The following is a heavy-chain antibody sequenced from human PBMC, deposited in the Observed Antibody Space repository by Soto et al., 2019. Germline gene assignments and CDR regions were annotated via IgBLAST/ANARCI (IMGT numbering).Heavy chain of an antibody. J-gene: IGHJ4*02. CDR3: ARGRVAYYDSSGYYHIDY. CDR2: ISSSSSTI. V-gene: IGHV3-48*02. CDR1: GFTFSSYS. D-gene: IGHD3-22*01. Sequence: GGSLRLSCAASGFTFSSYSMNWVRQAPGKGLEWVSYISSSSSTIYYADSVKGRFTISRDNAKNSLYLQMNSLRDEDTAVYYCARGRVAYYDSSGYYHIDYWGQGTLVTVSS.